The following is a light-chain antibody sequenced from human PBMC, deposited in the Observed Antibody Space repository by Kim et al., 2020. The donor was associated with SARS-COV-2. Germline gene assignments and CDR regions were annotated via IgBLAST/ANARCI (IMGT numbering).Light chain of an antibody. V-gene: IGKV1-5*03. CDR3: QQYNSYLWP. J-gene: IGKJ1*01. Sequence: ASVGDRVTITCRARHSISSWLSWYQQKPGKAPKLLIYKAYSLESGVPSRFRGSGSGTEFTLTISSLQPDDFATYSCQQYNSYLWPFGQGTKVDI. CDR1: HSISSW. CDR2: KAY.